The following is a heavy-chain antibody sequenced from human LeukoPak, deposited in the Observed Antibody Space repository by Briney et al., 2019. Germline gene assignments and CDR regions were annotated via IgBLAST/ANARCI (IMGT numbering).Heavy chain of an antibody. CDR3: ARDWQQWSAFDI. CDR2: INPSGGST. J-gene: IGHJ3*02. Sequence: ASVKVSCKASGYTFTSYYMHWVRQAPGRGLEWMGIINPSGGSTSYAQKFQGRVTMTRVTSTSTVYMELSSLRSEDTAVYYCARDWQQWSAFDIWGQGTMVTVSS. D-gene: IGHD6-19*01. V-gene: IGHV1-46*01. CDR1: GYTFTSYY.